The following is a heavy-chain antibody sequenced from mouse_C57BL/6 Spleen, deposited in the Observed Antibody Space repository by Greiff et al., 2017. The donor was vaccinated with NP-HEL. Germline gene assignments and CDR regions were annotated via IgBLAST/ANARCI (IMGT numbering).Heavy chain of an antibody. D-gene: IGHD2-14*01. V-gene: IGHV5-4*03. Sequence: EVMLVESGGGLVKPGGSLKLSCAASGFTFSSYAMSWVRQTPEKRLEWVATISDGGSYTYYPDNVKGRFTISRDNAKNNLYLQMSHLKSEDTAMYYCERGDYYRDYFDYWGQGTTLTVSS. CDR2: ISDGGSYT. CDR1: GFTFSSYA. J-gene: IGHJ2*01. CDR3: ERGDYYRDYFDY.